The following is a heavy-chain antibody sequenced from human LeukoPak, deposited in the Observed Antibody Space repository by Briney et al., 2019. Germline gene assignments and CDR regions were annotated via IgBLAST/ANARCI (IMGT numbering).Heavy chain of an antibody. CDR2: IYSGGST. Sequence: PGASLRLSCAASGSTVISNYMSSARPPAGHGLEWVSVIYSGGSTYYPDSVKGRFTLSRDNSKNTLYLQMNSLRAEDTAVYYCARVLAPVGYVDYWGQGTLVTVSS. V-gene: IGHV3-53*01. CDR1: GSTVISNY. D-gene: IGHD1-26*01. CDR3: ARVLAPVGYVDY. J-gene: IGHJ4*02.